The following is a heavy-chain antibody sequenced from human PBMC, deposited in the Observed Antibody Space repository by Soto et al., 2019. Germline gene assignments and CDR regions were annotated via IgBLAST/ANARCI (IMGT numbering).Heavy chain of an antibody. J-gene: IGHJ4*02. Sequence: EVQLVESGGGLVQPGGSLRLSCAASGFTFSTNWMHWVRQVAGKGLIWVSRINEDGRITDYADSAKGRFTISRDNAKNTLYLQMNSLRAEDTAMYYCARDIGGVGSHWGQGTLVTVAS. D-gene: IGHD3-10*01. CDR2: INEDGRIT. CDR3: ARDIGGVGSH. CDR1: GFTFSTNW. V-gene: IGHV3-74*01.